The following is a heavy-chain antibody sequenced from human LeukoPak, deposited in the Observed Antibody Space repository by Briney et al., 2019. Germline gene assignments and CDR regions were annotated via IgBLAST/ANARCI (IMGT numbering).Heavy chain of an antibody. CDR3: ARYYCSDGSCSVDY. D-gene: IGHD2-15*01. CDR2: INPNSGGT. V-gene: IGHV1-2*02. J-gene: IGHJ4*02. Sequence: ASVKVSCKASGDTLTGVYTHGVPQAPGQGLEWMGCINPNSGGTNYAQKFQGRVTMTRDTSISTAYLELTMLRSADIAVQYSARYYCSDGSCSVDYWGQGTLVTVSS. CDR1: GDTLTGVY.